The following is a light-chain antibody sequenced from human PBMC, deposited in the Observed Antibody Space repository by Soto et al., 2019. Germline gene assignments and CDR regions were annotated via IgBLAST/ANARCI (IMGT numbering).Light chain of an antibody. Sequence: QSVLTQPPSVSGAPGQRVTISCTGSSSNIGTGYDVHWYQQLPGTAPKLLIYGNSNRPSGVPDRFSGSKSGTSASLAITGLQAEDDADYYCQSYDSNLSVVFGGGTKLTGL. V-gene: IGLV1-40*01. CDR3: QSYDSNLSVV. CDR2: GNS. CDR1: SSNIGTGYD. J-gene: IGLJ2*01.